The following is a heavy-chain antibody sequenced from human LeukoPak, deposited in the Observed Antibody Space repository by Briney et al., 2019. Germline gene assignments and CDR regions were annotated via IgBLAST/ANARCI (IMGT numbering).Heavy chain of an antibody. CDR3: ARGSSIEAGSWPD. J-gene: IGHJ4*02. CDR1: GGSISTTY. D-gene: IGHD6-13*01. Sequence: SETLSLTCTVSGGSISTTYFSWIRQPPGKGLEWIGYIYYRGSTDYNPSLKSRVSMSFDTSKRQFYLNISSVTAADTAVYYFARGSSIEAGSWPDWGQGTLVTVSS. CDR2: IYYRGST. V-gene: IGHV4-59*01.